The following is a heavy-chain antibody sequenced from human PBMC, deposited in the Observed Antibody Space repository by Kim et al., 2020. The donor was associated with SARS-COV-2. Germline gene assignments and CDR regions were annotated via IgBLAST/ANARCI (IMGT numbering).Heavy chain of an antibody. V-gene: IGHV3-48*04. CDR3: ARDLGYSFDY. CDR2: AI. D-gene: IGHD2-21*01. J-gene: IGHJ4*02. Sequence: AIFYADSVRGRFTISTDNAKNSRYLQMNSLRAEDTAVYYCARDLGYSFDYWGQGSLVTVSS.